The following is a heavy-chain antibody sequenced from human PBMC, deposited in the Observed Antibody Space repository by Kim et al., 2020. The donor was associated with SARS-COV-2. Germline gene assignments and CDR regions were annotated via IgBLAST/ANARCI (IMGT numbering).Heavy chain of an antibody. CDR2: ISYDGSNK. V-gene: IGHV3-30-3*01. CDR3: ARGDGGYRVYFDY. Sequence: GGSLRLSCAASGFTFSSYAIHWVRQAPGKGLEWVAVISYDGSNKYYADSVKGRFTISRDNSKNTLYLQMNSLRAEDTAVYYCARGDGGYRVYFDYWGQGTLVTVSS. J-gene: IGHJ4*02. CDR1: GFTFSSYA. D-gene: IGHD5-12*01.